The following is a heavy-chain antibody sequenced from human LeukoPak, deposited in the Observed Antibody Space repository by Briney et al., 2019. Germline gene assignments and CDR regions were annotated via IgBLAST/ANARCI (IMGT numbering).Heavy chain of an antibody. J-gene: IGHJ3*02. CDR3: ASSGDCYDSSGYYGTGAFDI. D-gene: IGHD3-22*01. V-gene: IGHV1-8*01. Sequence: ASVKVSCKASGYTFTSYDINWVRQATGQGLEWMGWMNPNSGNTGYAQKFQGRVTMTRNTSISTAYMELSSLRSEDTAVYYCASSGDCYDSSGYYGTGAFDIWGQGTMVTVTS. CDR1: GYTFTSYD. CDR2: MNPNSGNT.